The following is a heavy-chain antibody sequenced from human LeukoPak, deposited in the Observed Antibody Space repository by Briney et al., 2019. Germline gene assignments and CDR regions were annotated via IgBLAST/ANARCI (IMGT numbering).Heavy chain of an antibody. Sequence: GRALRLACAASGFTFSSYAMHWVRQAPGKGLGGVAGISYDGSNKYYADSVKGRFTISRDNSKNTLYLQMNSLRAEDTAVYYCAREGLELLTGAEPHTSPFDYWGQGTLVPVSS. CDR2: ISYDGSNK. J-gene: IGHJ4*02. V-gene: IGHV3-30-3*01. D-gene: IGHD1-7*01. CDR1: GFTFSSYA. CDR3: AREGLELLTGAEPHTSPFDY.